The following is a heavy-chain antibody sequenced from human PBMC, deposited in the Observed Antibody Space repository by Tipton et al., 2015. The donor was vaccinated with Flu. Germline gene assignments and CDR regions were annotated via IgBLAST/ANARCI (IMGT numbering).Heavy chain of an antibody. J-gene: IGHJ4*02. Sequence: QLVQSGAEVKKPGASVKVSCKASGYTFTGYDINWVRQATGQGLEWMGWMNPNSGNTGYAQKFQGRVTMTRNTSISTAYMELSSLKSEDTAVFYWARGLDPNWTYAAYWAQGPLVPVSS. D-gene: IGHD1-7*01. V-gene: IGHV1-8*01. CDR1: GYTFTGYD. CDR3: ARGLDPNWTYAAY. CDR2: MNPNSGNT.